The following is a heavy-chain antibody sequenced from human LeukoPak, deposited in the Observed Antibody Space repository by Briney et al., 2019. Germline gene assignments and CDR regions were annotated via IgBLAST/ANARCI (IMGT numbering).Heavy chain of an antibody. Sequence: SVKVSCRASGGTFSSYAISWVRQAPGQGLEWMGRIIPIFGTANYAQKFQGRVTITTDESTSTAYMELSSLRSEDTAVYHCARVGYYYDSSADEGYFDYWGQGTLVTVSS. J-gene: IGHJ4*02. CDR3: ARVGYYYDSSADEGYFDY. V-gene: IGHV1-69*05. D-gene: IGHD3-22*01. CDR1: GGTFSSYA. CDR2: IIPIFGTA.